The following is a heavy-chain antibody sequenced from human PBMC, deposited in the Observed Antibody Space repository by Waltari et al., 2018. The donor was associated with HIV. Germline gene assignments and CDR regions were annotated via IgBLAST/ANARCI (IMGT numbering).Heavy chain of an antibody. V-gene: IGHV3-9*01. J-gene: IGHJ5*02. D-gene: IGHD3-10*01. CDR3: AKDRSGNYYNPWFDP. CDR1: GLTFGDSA. CDR2: IRWNGGGI. Sequence: LVEHVGGLVQPGRSRSLSCAAPGLTFGDSAWHGLRQVPGEGLEGVAGIRWNGGGIGYADSVKGRFTLSRDNAKNSLYLQINSLRAEDTAMYYCAKDRSGNYYNPWFDPWGQGTLVTVSS.